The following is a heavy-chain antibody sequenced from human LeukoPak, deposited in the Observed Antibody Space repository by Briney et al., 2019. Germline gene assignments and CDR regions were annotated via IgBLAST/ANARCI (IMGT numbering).Heavy chain of an antibody. CDR1: GFSISSYY. Sequence: SETLSLTCTVSGFSISSYYWSWVRQPPGKGLEWVGYIYYSGSTNYNPSLKSRVTISVDTSKNQFSLKLSSVTAADTAVYYCAGTYYDFWSGYQDAYYGMDVWGQGTTVTVSS. CDR3: AGTYYDFWSGYQDAYYGMDV. V-gene: IGHV4-59*01. J-gene: IGHJ6*02. CDR2: IYYSGST. D-gene: IGHD3-3*01.